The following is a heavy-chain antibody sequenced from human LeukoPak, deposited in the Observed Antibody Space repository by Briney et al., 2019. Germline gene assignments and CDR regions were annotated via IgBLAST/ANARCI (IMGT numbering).Heavy chain of an antibody. J-gene: IGHJ6*02. CDR3: VKRDGYKPWDYNGMDV. CDR1: GFTFRNSC. Sequence: AAVSLRLSCAASGFTFRNSCRNWVRQAPGKGLVWVSRINSDGTTNTYAYPVKGRFIISRDNAKNKLYLQMNRLRAEYTAVYYCVKRDGYKPWDYNGMDVWGQGTTVTVSS. D-gene: IGHD5-24*01. V-gene: IGHV3-74*01. CDR2: INSDGTTN.